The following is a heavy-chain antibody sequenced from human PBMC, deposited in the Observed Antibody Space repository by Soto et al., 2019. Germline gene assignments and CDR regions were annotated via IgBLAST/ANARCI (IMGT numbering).Heavy chain of an antibody. D-gene: IGHD5-18*01. Sequence: PSETLSLTCTVSGGSVSSGNYSWNWIRQPPGKGLEWIGYIYYSGSTNYNPSLKSRVTISVDTSKNQFSLKLSSVTAADTAVYYCASLIYTYGFTIDSWGQGTLVTVSS. V-gene: IGHV4-61*01. CDR1: GGSVSSGNYS. J-gene: IGHJ4*02. CDR3: ASLIYTYGFTIDS. CDR2: IYYSGST.